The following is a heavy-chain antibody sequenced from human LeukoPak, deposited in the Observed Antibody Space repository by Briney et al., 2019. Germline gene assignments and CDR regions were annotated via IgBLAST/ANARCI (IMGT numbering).Heavy chain of an antibody. CDR1: GYTFTGYY. CDR3: ASTTEGLRLGELFD. D-gene: IGHD3-16*01. CDR2: INPNSGGT. V-gene: IGHV1-2*02. Sequence: ASVKVSCKASGYTFTGYYMHWVRQAPGQGLEWKGWINPNSGGTNYAQKFQGRVTMTRDTSISTAYMELSRLRSDDTAVYYCASTTEGLRLGELFDWGQGTLVTVSS. J-gene: IGHJ4*02.